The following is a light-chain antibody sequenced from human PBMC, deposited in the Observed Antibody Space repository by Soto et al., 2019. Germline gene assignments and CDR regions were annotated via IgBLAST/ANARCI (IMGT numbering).Light chain of an antibody. J-gene: IGKJ2*01. CDR1: QSVSYY. V-gene: IGKV3-11*01. CDR2: DGS. CDR3: QVRRNGPPYT. Sequence: EIVLTQSPASLSLSPGERATLFCRASQSVSYYLAWYKQKPCQAPRIVMYDGSTRVPGVPRRVSGSESGTDFTITISSIEPEDSALYYCQVRRNGPPYTVGQGTKLEIK.